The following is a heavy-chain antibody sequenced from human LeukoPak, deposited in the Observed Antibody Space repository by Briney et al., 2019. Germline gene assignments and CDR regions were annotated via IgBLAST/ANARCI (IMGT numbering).Heavy chain of an antibody. CDR2: INKDGRQT. Sequence: GGSFRLSCVLPGFTFSTSWMAWVRQAPGKGREWLAKINKDGRQTYYVDSVKGRFTISRDNAENSLHLQINSLRAEATAVYYCATSLDAPGNSWGQGSLVTVSS. J-gene: IGHJ4*02. D-gene: IGHD6-13*01. V-gene: IGHV3-7*01. CDR3: ATSLDAPGNS. CDR1: GFTFSTSW.